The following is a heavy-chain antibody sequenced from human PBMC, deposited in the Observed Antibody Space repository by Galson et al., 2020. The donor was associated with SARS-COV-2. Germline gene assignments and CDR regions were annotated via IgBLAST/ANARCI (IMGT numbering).Heavy chain of an antibody. Sequence: SETLSLTCTVSGYSISSGYYWGWIRQPPGQGLEWIGSIYHSGSTYYNPSLKSRVTISVDTSKNQFSLKLSSVTAADPAVYYCARDPSYYYDSSGYAQDYWGQGTLVTVSS. CDR3: ARDPSYYYDSSGYAQDY. CDR1: GYSISSGYY. V-gene: IGHV4-38-2*02. D-gene: IGHD3-22*01. J-gene: IGHJ4*02. CDR2: IYHSGST.